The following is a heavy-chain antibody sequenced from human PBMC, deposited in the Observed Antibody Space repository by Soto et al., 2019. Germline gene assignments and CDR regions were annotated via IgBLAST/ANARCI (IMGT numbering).Heavy chain of an antibody. J-gene: IGHJ4*02. CDR3: ARDAPYGIDY. CDR1: VGSISSGGYY. Sequence: TLSLTCTVSVGSISSGGYYWSWIRQHPGKGLEWIGYIYYSGSTYYNPSLKSRVTISVDTSKNQFSLKLSSVTAADTAVYYCARDAPYGIDYWGQGTLVTVSS. V-gene: IGHV4-31*03. CDR2: IYYSGST. D-gene: IGHD3-16*01.